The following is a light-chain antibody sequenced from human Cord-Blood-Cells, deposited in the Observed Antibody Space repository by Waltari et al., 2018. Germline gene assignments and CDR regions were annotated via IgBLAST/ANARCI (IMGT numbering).Light chain of an antibody. Sequence: QSALTQPASGSGSPGQSITISCTGTSSEVGSYNLVSWYQQHPGKAPKLMIYEGSKRPSGVSNRFSGSKSGNTASLTISGLQAEDGADYYCCSYAGSSTLVFGGGTKLTVL. CDR3: CSYAGSSTLV. CDR1: SSEVGSYNL. J-gene: IGLJ3*02. CDR2: EGS. V-gene: IGLV2-23*01.